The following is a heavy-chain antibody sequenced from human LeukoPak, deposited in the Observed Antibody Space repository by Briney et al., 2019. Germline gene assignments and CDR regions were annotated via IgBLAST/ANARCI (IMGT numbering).Heavy chain of an antibody. J-gene: IGHJ3*02. CDR2: ISSSSSYI. CDR1: GFTFISYS. V-gene: IGHV3-21*01. CDR3: ARGTYRYSGYDDAFDI. D-gene: IGHD5-12*01. Sequence: GGSLRLSCAASGFTFISYSMNWVRQAPGKGLEWVSSISSSSSYIYYADSVKGRFTISRDNAKNSLYLQMNSLGAEDTAVYYCARGTYRYSGYDDAFDIWGQGTMVTVSS.